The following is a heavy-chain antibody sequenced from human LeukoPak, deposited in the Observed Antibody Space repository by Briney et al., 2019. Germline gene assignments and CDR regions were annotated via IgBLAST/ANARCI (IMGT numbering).Heavy chain of an antibody. Sequence: GSLSLSCAASGFTFNSYGMHWVRPAPGKGLEWVAFIRYDGSNKYYADSVKGRFTISRDNSKNTLYLQMNSLRAEDTAVYYCAKGPPIAAAGTDYWAQGTLVTVSS. D-gene: IGHD6-13*01. CDR1: GFTFNSYG. J-gene: IGHJ4*02. CDR2: IRYDGSNK. CDR3: AKGPPIAAAGTDY. V-gene: IGHV3-30*02.